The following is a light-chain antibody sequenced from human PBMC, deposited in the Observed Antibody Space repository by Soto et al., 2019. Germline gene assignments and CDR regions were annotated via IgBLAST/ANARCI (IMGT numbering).Light chain of an antibody. CDR2: DAS. V-gene: IGKV3-20*01. CDR1: QSVSSNY. J-gene: IGKJ1*01. Sequence: EIVLTQSPGTLSLSPGERATLSCRASQSVSSNYVAWYQQKFGQAPRLLIYDASIRATGVPDRFSGSGSGTDFSLTISRLEPEDFAVYYCLQYGSPPRTFGQGTKVEFK. CDR3: LQYGSPPRT.